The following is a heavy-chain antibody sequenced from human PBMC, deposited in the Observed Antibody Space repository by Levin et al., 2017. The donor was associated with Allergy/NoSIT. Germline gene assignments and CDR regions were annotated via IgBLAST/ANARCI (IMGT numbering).Heavy chain of an antibody. V-gene: IGHV4-59*08. CDR2: IYYSGST. D-gene: IGHD5-18*01. J-gene: IGHJ4*02. Sequence: SETLSLTCSVSGGSISSDHWSWIRQFPGKGLEWIGHIYYSGSTNYNPSLKSRVTISADTSKNQFSLTLSSVTAADTAVYYCARHVYRDGSTFDYWGQGTLVAVSS. CDR1: GGSISSDH. CDR3: ARHVYRDGSTFDY.